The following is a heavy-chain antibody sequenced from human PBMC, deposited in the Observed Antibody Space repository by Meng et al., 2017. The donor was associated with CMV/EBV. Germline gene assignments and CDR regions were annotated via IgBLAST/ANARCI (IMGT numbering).Heavy chain of an antibody. J-gene: IGHJ6*02. V-gene: IGHV3-21*01. CDR3: AREDIVVVPAASYYGMDV. CDR2: ISGDSNYK. CDR1: GFMFSKYR. D-gene: IGHD2-2*01. Sequence: GESLKISCAASGFMFSKYRMAWVRQAPGKGLEWISSISGDSNYKYDSDSLRGRFAISRDNAKNSLYLQMNSMRAEDTAVYYCAREDIVVVPAASYYGMDVWGQGTTVTVSS.